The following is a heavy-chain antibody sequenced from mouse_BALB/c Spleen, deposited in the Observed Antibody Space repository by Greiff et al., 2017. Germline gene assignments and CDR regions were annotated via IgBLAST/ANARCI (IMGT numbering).Heavy chain of an antibody. CDR1: GYSITSDYA. Sequence: EVQLQESGPGLVKPSQSLSLTCTVTGYSITSDYAWNWIRQFPGNKLEWMGYISYSGSTSYNPSLKSRISITRDTSKNQFFLQLNSVTTEDTATYYCARDGYYLWYFDVWGAGTTVTVSS. CDR2: ISYSGST. CDR3: ARDGYYLWYFDV. J-gene: IGHJ1*01. D-gene: IGHD2-3*01. V-gene: IGHV3-2*02.